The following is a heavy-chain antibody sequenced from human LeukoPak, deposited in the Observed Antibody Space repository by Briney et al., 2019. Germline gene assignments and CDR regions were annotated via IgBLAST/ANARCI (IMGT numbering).Heavy chain of an antibody. J-gene: IGHJ6*02. CDR3: ARGGVTPYYYYGMDV. V-gene: IGHV4-59*01. CDR2: IYYSGST. D-gene: IGHD2-21*02. CDR1: GGCISSYY. Sequence: PSETLSLTCTVSGGCISSYYWSWIRQPPGKGLEGIGCIYYSGSTNYNPSLTSRVTISVDTPKNQFSLKLSSVAAADTAVYYCARGGVTPYYYYGMDVWGQGTTVTVSS.